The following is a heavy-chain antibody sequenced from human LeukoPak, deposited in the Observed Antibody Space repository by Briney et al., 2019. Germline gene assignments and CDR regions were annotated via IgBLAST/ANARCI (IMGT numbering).Heavy chain of an antibody. D-gene: IGHD3-16*01. J-gene: IGHJ4*02. V-gene: IGHV3-33*01. CDR1: GFTFSSYG. CDR3: AREFGGGYGGFDY. Sequence: GGSLRLSCAASGFTFSSYGMHWVRQAPGKGLEWVAVIWYDGSKKYYADSVKGRFTISRDNSKNTLYLQMNSLRAEDTAVYYCAREFGGGYGGFDYWGQGTLVTVSS. CDR2: IWYDGSKK.